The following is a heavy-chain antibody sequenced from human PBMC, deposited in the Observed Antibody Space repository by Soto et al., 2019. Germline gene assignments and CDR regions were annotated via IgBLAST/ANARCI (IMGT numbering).Heavy chain of an antibody. J-gene: IGHJ4*02. D-gene: IGHD6-13*01. V-gene: IGHV1-58*01. CDR1: GFTFTSSA. Sequence: SVKVSCKASGFTFTSSAVQWVRQARGQRLEWIGWIVVGSGNTNYAQKFQERVTITRDMSTSTAYMELSSLRSEDTAVYYCARSPRSIAAGGIDYWGQGTLVTVSS. CDR3: ARSPRSIAAGGIDY. CDR2: IVVGSGNT.